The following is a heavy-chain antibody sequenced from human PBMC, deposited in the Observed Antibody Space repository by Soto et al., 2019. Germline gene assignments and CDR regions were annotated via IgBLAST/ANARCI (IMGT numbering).Heavy chain of an antibody. CDR3: AGEPYVGYCRSTSCYYGMDV. D-gene: IGHD2-2*01. J-gene: IGHJ6*02. Sequence: PGGSLRLSCAASGFTFSSYAMHWVRQAPGKGLEWVAVISYDGSNKYYADSVKGRFTISRDNSKNTLYLQMNSLRAEDTAVYYCAGEPYVGYCRSTSCYYGMDVWGQGTTVTVSS. CDR1: GFTFSSYA. CDR2: ISYDGSNK. V-gene: IGHV3-30-3*01.